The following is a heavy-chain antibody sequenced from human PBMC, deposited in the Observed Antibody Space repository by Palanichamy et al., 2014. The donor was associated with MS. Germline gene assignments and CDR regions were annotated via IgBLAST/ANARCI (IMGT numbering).Heavy chain of an antibody. CDR2: INAGNGNT. D-gene: IGHD3-22*01. V-gene: IGHV1-3*01. CDR3: ARADYYDSSGSSYFDY. Sequence: QVQLVQSGAEVKKPGASVEVSCKASGYTFTSYAMHWVRQAPGQRLEWMGWINAGNGNTKYSQKFQGKVTITRDTSASTASMELSSLTFEDMAVYYCARADYYDSSGSSYFDYWGQGTLVTVSS. J-gene: IGHJ4*02. CDR1: GYTFTSYA.